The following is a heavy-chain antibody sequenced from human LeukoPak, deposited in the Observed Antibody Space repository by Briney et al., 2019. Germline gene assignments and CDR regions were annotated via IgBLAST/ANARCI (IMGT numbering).Heavy chain of an antibody. V-gene: IGHV4-30-4*01. CDR1: VGSISSADYY. CDR2: IYHSGST. CDR3: AGASSTRSFNAFDI. J-gene: IGHJ3*02. Sequence: SQTLSLTCTVSVGSISSADYYWSWIRQPPGKGLEWIGNIYHSGSTHYTPSLKSRVPISVDASNRQFSLNLISVTAADTAVYYCAGASSTRSFNAFDIWGQGTMVTVSS. D-gene: IGHD2-2*01.